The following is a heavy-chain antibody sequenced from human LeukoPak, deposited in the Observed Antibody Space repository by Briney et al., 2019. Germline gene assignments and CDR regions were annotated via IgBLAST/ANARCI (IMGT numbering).Heavy chain of an antibody. CDR2: IYPGDSDT. Sequence: GESLKISCKGSGYSFTSYWIGWVRQMPGKGLEWMGIIYPGDSDTRYSPSFQGQVTISADKSISTAYLQWSSLKASDTAMYYCARLGTYDILTGYLGAFDIRGQGTMVTVSS. CDR3: ARLGTYDILTGYLGAFDI. CDR1: GYSFTSYW. D-gene: IGHD3-9*01. J-gene: IGHJ3*02. V-gene: IGHV5-51*01.